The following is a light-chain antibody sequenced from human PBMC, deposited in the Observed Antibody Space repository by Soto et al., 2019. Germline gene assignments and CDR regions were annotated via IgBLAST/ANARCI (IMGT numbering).Light chain of an antibody. CDR2: GAS. CDR1: QGIGDT. CDR3: QQRSTWHT. Sequence: EIVMAQSPATLTVSPGKGATLSFRASQGIGDTLAWYQQKPGQTPRLLIYGASSRATGSPVRFIGSGSGTDFTLPISSLEPEDFALYYCQQRSTWHTFGQGTRLEI. V-gene: IGKV3D-11*01. J-gene: IGKJ5*01.